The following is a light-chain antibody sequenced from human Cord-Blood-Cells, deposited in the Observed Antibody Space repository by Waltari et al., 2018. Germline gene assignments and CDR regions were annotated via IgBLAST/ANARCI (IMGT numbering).Light chain of an antibody. CDR2: DVS. V-gene: IGLV2-11*01. CDR3: CSYAGSYTLV. CDR1: SIDVGGYNY. J-gene: IGLJ3*02. Sequence: QSALTQPRSVSGSPGQSVTISCTGTSIDVGGYNYLSWYQQHPGKAPKLMIYDVSKRPSGVPDRFSGSKSGNTASLTISGLQAEDEADYYCCSYAGSYTLVFGGGTKLTVL.